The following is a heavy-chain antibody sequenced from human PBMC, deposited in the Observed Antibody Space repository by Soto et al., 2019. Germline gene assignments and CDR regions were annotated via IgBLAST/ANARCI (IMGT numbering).Heavy chain of an antibody. J-gene: IGHJ4*02. CDR3: ARDVSSDTTGFRGYDL. CDR1: GGTVSSYA. V-gene: IGHV1-69*01. D-gene: IGHD3-10*01. CDR2: FIPIFVSA. Sequence: QLHLVQSGAEVKKAGSSVKVSCKASGGTVSSYAITWVRQAPGKGLEWMGVFIPIFVSAHYAPKFQGRITITADESTSTAYMKLSGLTSEDTAIYYCARDVSSDTTGFRGYDLWGQGTQVTVSS.